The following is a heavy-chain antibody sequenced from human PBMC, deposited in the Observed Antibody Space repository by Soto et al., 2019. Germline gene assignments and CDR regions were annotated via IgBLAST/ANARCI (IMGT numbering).Heavy chain of an antibody. CDR1: GGTFSSYA. V-gene: IGHV1-69*06. J-gene: IGHJ4*02. Sequence: SVKVSCKASGGTFSSYAISWVRQAPGQGLEWMGGIIPIFGTANYAQKFQGRVTITADKSTSTAYMELSSLRSEDTAVYYCASLARITYYDILTGPGYFDYWGQGTLVTVSS. CDR3: ASLARITYYDILTGPGYFDY. D-gene: IGHD3-9*01. CDR2: IIPIFGTA.